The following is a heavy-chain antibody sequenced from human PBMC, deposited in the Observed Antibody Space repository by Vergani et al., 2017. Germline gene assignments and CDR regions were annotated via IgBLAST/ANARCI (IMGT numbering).Heavy chain of an antibody. J-gene: IGHJ4*02. CDR2: ISGSGGST. D-gene: IGHD2-15*01. V-gene: IGHV3-23*01. Sequence: EVQLLESGGGLVQPGGSLRLSCAASGFTFSSYAMSWVRQAPGKGLEWVSAISGSGGSTYYADSVKGRFTISRDNSKNTLYLQMNSLRAEDTAVYYCAVLSYDATPYLQGGYDCWGQGTLVSVSS. CDR3: AVLSYDATPYLQGGYDC. CDR1: GFTFSSYA.